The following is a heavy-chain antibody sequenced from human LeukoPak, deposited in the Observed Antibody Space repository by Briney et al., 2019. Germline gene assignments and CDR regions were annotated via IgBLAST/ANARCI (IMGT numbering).Heavy chain of an antibody. V-gene: IGHV3-15*01. CDR2: IKSKTNGETT. CDR1: GFTFSDAW. J-gene: IGHJ4*02. CDR3: STGYGSPYYDNY. D-gene: IGHD3-22*01. Sequence: GESLRLSCAASGFTFSDAWRNWVRQAPGKGLEWVGRIKSKTNGETTDYPAPVKGRFSISRDDSKNTLYLQMDSLKTEDTAVYYCSTGYGSPYYDNYWGQGTLVTVSS.